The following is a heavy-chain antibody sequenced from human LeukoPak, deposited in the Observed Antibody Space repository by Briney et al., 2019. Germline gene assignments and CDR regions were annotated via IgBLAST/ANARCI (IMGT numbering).Heavy chain of an antibody. D-gene: IGHD6-19*01. J-gene: IGHJ3*02. CDR2: IIPIFGTA. Sequence: ASVKVSCKASGGTFSSYAISWVRQAPGQGLEWMGGIIPIFGTANYAQKFQGRVTITAGESTSTAYMELSSLRSEDTAVYYCARGDSSGWYGSLHAFDIWGQGTMVTVSS. V-gene: IGHV1-69*13. CDR3: ARGDSSGWYGSLHAFDI. CDR1: GGTFSSYA.